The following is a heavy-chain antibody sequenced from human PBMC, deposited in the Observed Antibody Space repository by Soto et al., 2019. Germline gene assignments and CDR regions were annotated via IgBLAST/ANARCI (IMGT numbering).Heavy chain of an antibody. V-gene: IGHV4-38-2*01. Sequence: PSETLSLTCAVSGYSISSGYYWGWIRQPPGKGLEWIGSIYHSGSTYYNPSLKSRVTISVDTSKNQFSLKLSSVTAADTAVYYCARHHYDFWSGYLRWFDPWGQGTLVTVSS. CDR2: IYHSGST. CDR3: ARHHYDFWSGYLRWFDP. D-gene: IGHD3-3*01. J-gene: IGHJ5*02. CDR1: GYSISSGYY.